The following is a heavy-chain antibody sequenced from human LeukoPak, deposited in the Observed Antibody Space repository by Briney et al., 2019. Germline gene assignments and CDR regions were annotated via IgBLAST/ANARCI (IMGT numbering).Heavy chain of an antibody. CDR1: GFTFSSHW. CDR3: AKDPGFYYGDYADYFDY. V-gene: IGHV3-7*03. CDR2: IKPDGSAK. D-gene: IGHD4-17*01. Sequence: GGSLRLSCAASGFTFSSHWMSWVRQAPGRGLEWVANIKPDGSAKYYMDSVKGRFTISRDNSKNTLYLQMNSLRAEDTAVYYCAKDPGFYYGDYADYFDYWGQGTLVTVSS. J-gene: IGHJ4*02.